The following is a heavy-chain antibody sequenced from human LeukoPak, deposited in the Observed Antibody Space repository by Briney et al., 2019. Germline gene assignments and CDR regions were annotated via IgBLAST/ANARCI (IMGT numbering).Heavy chain of an antibody. Sequence: SGTLSLTCAVSGGSISSSNWWSWVRQPPGKGLEWIGEIYHSGSTNYNPSLKSRVTISVDKSKNQFSLKLSSVTAADTAVYYCARDLKAPMTTVTADAFDIWGQGTTVTVSS. V-gene: IGHV4-4*02. J-gene: IGHJ3*02. CDR3: ARDLKAPMTTVTADAFDI. CDR1: GGSISSSNW. CDR2: IYHSGST. D-gene: IGHD4-17*01.